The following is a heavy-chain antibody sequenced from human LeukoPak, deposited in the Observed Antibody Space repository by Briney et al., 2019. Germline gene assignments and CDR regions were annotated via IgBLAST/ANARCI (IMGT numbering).Heavy chain of an antibody. CDR2: ISSSSSYI. Sequence: GGSLRLSCVAPGFTFSSYSMNWVRQAPGKGLEWVSCISSSSSYIYYADSVKGRFTISRDNAKNSLYLQMNSLRAEDTAVYYCATSPVYSYGHPYYFDYWGQGTLVTVSS. CDR3: ATSPVYSYGHPYYFDY. D-gene: IGHD5-18*01. J-gene: IGHJ4*02. V-gene: IGHV3-21*01. CDR1: GFTFSSYS.